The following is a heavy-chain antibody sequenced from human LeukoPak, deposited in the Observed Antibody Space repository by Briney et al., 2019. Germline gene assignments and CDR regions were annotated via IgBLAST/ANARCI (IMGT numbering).Heavy chain of an antibody. CDR3: ARSASSGEFDY. V-gene: IGHV1-46*01. J-gene: IGHJ4*02. CDR1: GYTFTSYY. D-gene: IGHD2-15*01. CDR2: INPSGGST. Sequence: ASVKVSCKASGYTFTSYYIHWVLQAPGQGLEWMGIINPSGGSTSYAQKFQGRVTMTRDTSTSTVYMELSSLRSEDTAVYYCARSASSGEFDYWGQGTLVTVSS.